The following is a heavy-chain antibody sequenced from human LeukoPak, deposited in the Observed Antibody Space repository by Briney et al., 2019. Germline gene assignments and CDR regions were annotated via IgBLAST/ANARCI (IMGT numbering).Heavy chain of an antibody. CDR1: GFTFSSYS. V-gene: IGHV3-21*01. D-gene: IGHD6-19*01. Sequence: GGSLRLSCAASGFTFSSYSMNWVRQAPGKGLEWVSSISSSSSYIYYADSVKGRFTISRDNAKNSLYLQMNSLRAEDTAVYYCARGGGIAVAGWFDPWGQGTLVTVSP. CDR2: ISSSSSYI. CDR3: ARGGGIAVAGWFDP. J-gene: IGHJ5*02.